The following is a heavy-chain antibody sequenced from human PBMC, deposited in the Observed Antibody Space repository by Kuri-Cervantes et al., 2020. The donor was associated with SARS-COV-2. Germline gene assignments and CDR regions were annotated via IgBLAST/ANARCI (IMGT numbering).Heavy chain of an antibody. V-gene: IGHV3-64*02. CDR3: ARDWGEYYFDY. J-gene: IGHJ4*02. D-gene: IGHD3-16*01. CDR1: GYTLTELS. Sequence: SCKVSGYTLTELSMHWVRQAPGKGLEYVSAISSNGGSTYYADSVKGRFTISRDNSKNTLYLQMGSLRAEDTAVYYCARDWGEYYFDYWGQGTLVTVSS. CDR2: ISSNGGST.